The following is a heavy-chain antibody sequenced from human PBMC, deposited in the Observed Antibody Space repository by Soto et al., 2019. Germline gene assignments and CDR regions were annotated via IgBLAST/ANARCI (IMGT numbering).Heavy chain of an antibody. V-gene: IGHV1-8*01. J-gene: IGHJ3*02. CDR3: ARGGVVAATPDAFDI. Sequence: ASVKVSCKASGYTFTSYDINWVRQATGQGLEWMGWMNPNSGNTGYAQKFQGRVTITADKSTSTAYMELSSLRSEDTAVYYCARGGVVAATPDAFDIWGQGTMVTVSS. CDR1: GYTFTSYD. D-gene: IGHD2-15*01. CDR2: MNPNSGNT.